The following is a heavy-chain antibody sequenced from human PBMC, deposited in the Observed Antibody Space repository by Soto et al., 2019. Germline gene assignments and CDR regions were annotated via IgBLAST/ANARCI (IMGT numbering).Heavy chain of an antibody. CDR3: ASPVDCSGGSCYRPYYYYGMDV. D-gene: IGHD2-15*01. V-gene: IGHV1-2*02. CDR1: GYTFTGDY. J-gene: IGHJ6*02. CDR2: INPNSGGT. Sequence: ASLKVSCKASGYTFTGDYMRCVRQAPGQELEWMGWINPNSGGTNYAQKFQGRVTMTRDTSISTAYMELSRLRSDDTAVYYCASPVDCSGGSCYRPYYYYGMDVWGQGTTVTVSS.